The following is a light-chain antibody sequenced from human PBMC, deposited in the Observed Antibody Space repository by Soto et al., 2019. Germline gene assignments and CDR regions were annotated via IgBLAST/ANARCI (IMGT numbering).Light chain of an antibody. V-gene: IGLV2-8*01. J-gene: IGLJ2*01. CDR1: SSDVGGYNY. CDR3: SSYAGSNNLGV. CDR2: EVS. Sequence: QSVLTQPPSASWSPGQSVTISCSGTSSDVGGYNYVSWYQQHPGKAPKLMIYEVSKRPSGVPDRFSGSKSGNTASLTVSGLQAEDEADYYCSSYAGSNNLGVFGGGTKLTVL.